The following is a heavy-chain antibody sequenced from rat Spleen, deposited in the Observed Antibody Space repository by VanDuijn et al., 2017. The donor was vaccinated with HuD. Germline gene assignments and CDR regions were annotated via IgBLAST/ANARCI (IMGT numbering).Heavy chain of an antibody. CDR3: TRDPITTRDYFDY. Sequence: QVQLKESGPGLVQPSQTLSLTCTVSGLSLTSNTVSWIRQSPGKGLEWIAAISSGGSTYYNSALKSRLNINRDTSKSQVFLKMNSLQTEDTAIYFCTRDPITTRDYFDYWGQGVMVTVSS. V-gene: IGHV2-6*01. J-gene: IGHJ2*01. CDR2: ISSGGST. D-gene: IGHD1-1*01. CDR1: GLSLTSNT.